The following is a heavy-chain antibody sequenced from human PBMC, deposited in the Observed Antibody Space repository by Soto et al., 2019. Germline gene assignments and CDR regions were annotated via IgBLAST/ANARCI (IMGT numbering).Heavy chain of an antibody. CDR2: GSAYNGNT. J-gene: IGHJ4*02. CDR3: ARRGATSWTTDY. D-gene: IGHD2-2*01. Sequence: QVQLVQSGAEVEKPGASVKVSCKASGYTFTSYGISWVRQAPGQGLEWMGWGSAYNGNTDYAQKLQGRVTMTTDTSTNTAYMELRSLTPDDTAVYYCARRGATSWTTDYWGQGTLVTVSS. V-gene: IGHV1-18*01. CDR1: GYTFTSYG.